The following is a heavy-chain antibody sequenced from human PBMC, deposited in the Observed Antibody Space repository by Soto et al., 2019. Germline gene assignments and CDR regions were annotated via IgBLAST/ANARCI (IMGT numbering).Heavy chain of an antibody. CDR1: GGSINSYY. J-gene: IGHJ6*02. Sequence: NPSETLSLTCTVSGGSINSYYWSWIRQSPGKGLEWIAYIYYSGDTKYNPSLKSRVTISVDTSKNQLSLKLSSVTAADTAVYYCARLHLDYYYGLDVWGQGTTVTVSS. D-gene: IGHD3-16*01. CDR3: ARLHLDYYYGLDV. CDR2: IYYSGDT. V-gene: IGHV4-59*01.